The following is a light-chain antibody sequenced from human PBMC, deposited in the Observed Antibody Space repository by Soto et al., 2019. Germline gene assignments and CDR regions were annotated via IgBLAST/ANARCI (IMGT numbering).Light chain of an antibody. CDR2: EVS. J-gene: IGLJ2*01. CDR3: SSYTSRSTQL. CDR1: SSDVGGYDY. Sequence: QSALTQPASVSGSPGQSITISCTGTSSDVGGYDYVSWYQQHPDKAPKLMISEVSDRPSVVSNRFSGSKSGNTASLTISGLQADDEADYYGSSYTSRSTQLFGGGTKLTVL. V-gene: IGLV2-14*01.